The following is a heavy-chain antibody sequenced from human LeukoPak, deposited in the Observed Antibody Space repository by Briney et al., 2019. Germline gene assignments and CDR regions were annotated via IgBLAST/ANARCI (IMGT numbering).Heavy chain of an antibody. Sequence: PSETLSLTCSVSGGSISSGLYYWSWIRQPPGQGLEWIVSMHYSGSTYYNPSLKSRGTISVDTSKNQYSLRLLSVTAADTSVYYCAKNDRGRPADYWGQGTLVTVSS. CDR3: AKNDRGRPADY. CDR1: GGSISSGLYY. V-gene: IGHV4-39*01. CDR2: MHYSGST. J-gene: IGHJ4*02. D-gene: IGHD1-26*01.